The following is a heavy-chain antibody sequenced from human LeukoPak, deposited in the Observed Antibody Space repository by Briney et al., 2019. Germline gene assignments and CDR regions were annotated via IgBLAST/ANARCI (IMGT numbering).Heavy chain of an antibody. CDR1: GYTFTSYD. CDR3: ARSGMTRGAFDI. J-gene: IGHJ3*02. CDR2: MNPNSGNT. D-gene: IGHD3-10*01. V-gene: IGHV1-8*01. Sequence: GASVKVSCKASGYTFTSYDINWVRQATGQGLEWMGLMNPNSGNTGYAQKFQGRVTMTRNTSISTAYMELSSLRSEDTAVYYCARSGMTRGAFDIWGQGTMVTVSS.